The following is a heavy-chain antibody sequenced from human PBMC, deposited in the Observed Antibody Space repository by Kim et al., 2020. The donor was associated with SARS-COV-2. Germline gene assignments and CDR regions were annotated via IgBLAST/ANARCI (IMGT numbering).Heavy chain of an antibody. Sequence: SSYLYYADSVKGRFTISRDNAKNSLYLQMNSLRAEDTAVYYCAGKGMDVWGQGTTVTVSS. CDR3: AGKGMDV. CDR2: SSYL. J-gene: IGHJ6*02. V-gene: IGHV3-21*01.